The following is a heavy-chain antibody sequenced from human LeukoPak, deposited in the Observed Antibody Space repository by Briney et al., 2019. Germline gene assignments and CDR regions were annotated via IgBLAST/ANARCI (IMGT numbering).Heavy chain of an antibody. Sequence: GTSLRLSCAASGFTFSSYWMSWVRQAPGKGLEWVANIKQDGSEKYYVDSVKGRFTISRDNAKNSLYLQMNSLRAEDTAVYYCAKDGAMCSGGSCWYFDYWGQGTLVTVSS. V-gene: IGHV3-7*05. D-gene: IGHD2-15*01. J-gene: IGHJ4*02. CDR2: IKQDGSEK. CDR1: GFTFSSYW. CDR3: AKDGAMCSGGSCWYFDY.